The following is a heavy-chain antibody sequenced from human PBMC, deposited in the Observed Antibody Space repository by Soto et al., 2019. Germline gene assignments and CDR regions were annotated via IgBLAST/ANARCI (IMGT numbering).Heavy chain of an antibody. CDR1: GFTFSSYA. CDR2: ISNNGDTA. D-gene: IGHD3-16*02. Sequence: PGGSLRLSCATSGFTFSSYAMVWVRQAAEKGLEWVASISNNGDTAYYADSVKGRFTISRGNSENTLYLQMNGLRADDTALYFCAKSRVFIGAIVTLLDSWGQGTQVTVSP. J-gene: IGHJ4*02. V-gene: IGHV3-23*01. CDR3: AKSRVFIGAIVTLLDS.